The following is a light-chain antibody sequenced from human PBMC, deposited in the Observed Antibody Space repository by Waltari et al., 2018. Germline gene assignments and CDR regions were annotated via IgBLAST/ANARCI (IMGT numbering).Light chain of an antibody. CDR1: QSLVHSGGNTY. J-gene: IGKJ2*03. Sequence: DVVMTQSPLSLPITPGQPASISCRSSQSLVHSGGNTYLSWYHQKPGQPPMLLIYNVSNRDSGVPDRFSGSGAGTDFTLKISSVEAEDAGVYYCGQATHWPYSFGQGTKVEIK. V-gene: IGKV2-30*02. CDR2: NVS. CDR3: GQATHWPYS.